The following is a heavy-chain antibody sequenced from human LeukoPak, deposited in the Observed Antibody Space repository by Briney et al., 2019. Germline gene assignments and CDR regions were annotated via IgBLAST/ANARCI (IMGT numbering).Heavy chain of an antibody. CDR3: ARGHPQYSGYDWSDY. CDR2: INHSGST. V-gene: IGHV4-34*01. D-gene: IGHD5-12*01. Sequence: SETLSLTCAVYGGSFSGYYWSWIRQPPGKGLEWIGEINHSGSTNYNPSLKSRVTISVDTSKSQFSLKLSSVTAADTAVYYCARGHPQYSGYDWSDYWGQGTLVTVSS. J-gene: IGHJ4*02. CDR1: GGSFSGYY.